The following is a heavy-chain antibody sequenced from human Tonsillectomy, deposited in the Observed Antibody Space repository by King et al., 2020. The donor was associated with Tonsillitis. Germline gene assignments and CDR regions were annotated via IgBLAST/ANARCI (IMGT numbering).Heavy chain of an antibody. CDR1: GGSISGYY. V-gene: IGHV4-59*01. D-gene: IGHD2-8*01. Sequence: VQLQESGPGLVKPSETLSLTCTVSGGSISGYYWSWIRQPPGKGLEWIGHIYYGGSTDYNPSLKSRVTLSVDGSKNQFSLKVNSVTAADTAMYYCARYHCTSGFCQHLDYWGHGTLVTVSS. CDR3: ARYHCTSGFCQHLDY. J-gene: IGHJ4*01. CDR2: IYYGGST.